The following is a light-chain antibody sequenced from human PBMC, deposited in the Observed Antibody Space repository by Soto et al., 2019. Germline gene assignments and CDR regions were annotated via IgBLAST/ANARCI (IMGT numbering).Light chain of an antibody. CDR3: QQYSAWT. Sequence: DIQMTQSPSTLSASVGDRVTITCRASQSISSWLAWYQQKPGKAPKLLIYDASSLESGVPSRFSGSGSGTEFTLSISGLQPDDFATYYCQQYSAWTFGQGTKVEIK. CDR2: DAS. J-gene: IGKJ1*01. CDR1: QSISSW. V-gene: IGKV1-5*01.